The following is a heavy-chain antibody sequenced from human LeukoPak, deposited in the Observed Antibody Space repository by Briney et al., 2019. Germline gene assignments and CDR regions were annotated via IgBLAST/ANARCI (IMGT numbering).Heavy chain of an antibody. CDR1: GGSISSYY. CDR2: IYTSGST. CDR3: ARDKEHSYGRYFDY. J-gene: IGHJ4*02. D-gene: IGHD5-18*01. V-gene: IGHV4-4*07. Sequence: SETLSLTCTVSGGSISSYYWSWIRQPAGKGLEWIGRIYTSGSTNYNPSLKSRVTISVDTSKNQFSLNLRSVTAADTAVYYCARDKEHSYGRYFDYWGQGTLVTVSS.